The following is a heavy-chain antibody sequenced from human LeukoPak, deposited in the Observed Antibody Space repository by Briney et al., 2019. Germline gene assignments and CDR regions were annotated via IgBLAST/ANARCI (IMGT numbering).Heavy chain of an antibody. D-gene: IGHD1-26*01. CDR3: ARRSSAYYEDY. CDR1: GFTFSSYA. J-gene: IGHJ4*02. CDR2: ISGSGDIT. V-gene: IGHV3-23*01. Sequence: GGSLRLSCAASGFTFSSYAMSWVRQAPGKGLEWVSAISGSGDITYYANSVKGRFTISRDNLKNILYLQMNSLRAEDTAVYFCARRSSAYYEDYWGQGSLVTVSS.